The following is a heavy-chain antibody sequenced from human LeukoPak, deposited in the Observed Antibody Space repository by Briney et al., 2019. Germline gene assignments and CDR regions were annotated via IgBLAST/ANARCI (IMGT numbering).Heavy chain of an antibody. CDR1: GSSFTNYG. D-gene: IGHD3-22*01. CDR3: ARSRDSRGYPDAFDI. CDR2: INPNSGGT. Sequence: ASVKVSCKASGSSFTNYGISWVRQAPGQGLEWMGWINPNSGGTHYARKFQGRVNMTRDTSISTAYMELSRLKSDDTAVYFCARSRDSRGYPDAFDIWGQGTMVTVSS. V-gene: IGHV1-2*02. J-gene: IGHJ3*02.